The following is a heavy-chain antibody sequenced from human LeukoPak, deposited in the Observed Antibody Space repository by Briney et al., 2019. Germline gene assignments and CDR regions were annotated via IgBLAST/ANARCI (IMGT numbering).Heavy chain of an antibody. V-gene: IGHV3-7*01. CDR2: IKQDGSEK. J-gene: IGHJ4*02. CDR3: AKTYYYSSGNF. D-gene: IGHD3-10*01. CDR1: GFTFSSYW. Sequence: GGPLRLSCAASGFTFSSYWMSWVRQAPEKGLEWVANIKQDGSEKYYVDSVKGRFTISRDNAKNSLYLQMNSLRAEDTAIYYCAKTYYYSSGNFWGQGTLVTVSS.